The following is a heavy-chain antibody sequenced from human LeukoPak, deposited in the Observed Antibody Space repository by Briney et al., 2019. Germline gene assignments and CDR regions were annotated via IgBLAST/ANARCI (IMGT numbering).Heavy chain of an antibody. CDR1: GYTFSNHE. V-gene: IGHV1-3*03. J-gene: IGHJ5*02. CDR3: ARDSSGWYDWFYP. CDR2: INGGNGDT. Sequence: ASVKVSCKASGYTFSNHEIHWVRQAPGQSLEWMGGINGGNGDTKYSHELQERVTFSRDTTTSTAYMELSSVRSEDTGVYYCARDSSGWYDWFYPWGEGTLVTVSS. D-gene: IGHD6-19*01.